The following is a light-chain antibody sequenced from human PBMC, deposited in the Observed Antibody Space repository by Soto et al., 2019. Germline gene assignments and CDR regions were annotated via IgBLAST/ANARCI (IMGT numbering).Light chain of an antibody. CDR3: QQRSIWVT. CDR1: QSVSNY. CDR2: DAS. Sequence: EIVMTQSPATLSLSPGERATLSCRASQSVSNYLAWYQQKPGQAPRLLIYDASNRASGIPARFSGSGSGTDFTLTISSLEPEDFAVYYCQQRSIWVTFGGGTRVEIK. J-gene: IGKJ4*01. V-gene: IGKV3-11*01.